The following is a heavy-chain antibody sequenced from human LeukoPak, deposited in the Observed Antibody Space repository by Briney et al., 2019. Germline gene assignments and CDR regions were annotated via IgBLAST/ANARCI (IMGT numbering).Heavy chain of an antibody. CDR2: INQSGIT. Sequence: SETLSLTCAVYGGSFNYYWSWIRQPPGKGLEWFGDINQSGITNYDPSLKRRVTISIDTSKNQLSLKVTSVTAADTAVYYCARGSHRAWEVLLDWGQGTLVTVSS. D-gene: IGHD3-10*01. CDR3: ARGSHRAWEVLLD. CDR1: GGSFNYY. V-gene: IGHV4-34*01. J-gene: IGHJ4*02.